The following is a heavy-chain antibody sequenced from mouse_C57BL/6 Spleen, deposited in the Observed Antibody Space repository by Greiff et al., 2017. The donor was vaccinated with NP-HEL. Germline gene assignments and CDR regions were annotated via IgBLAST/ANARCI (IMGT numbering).Heavy chain of an antibody. CDR2: IRNKANGYTT. D-gene: IGHD1-1*01. V-gene: IGHV7-3*01. CDR1: GFTFTDYY. CDR3: ARYYYGSSYVWYFDV. Sequence: EVKLMESGGGLVQPGGSLSLSCAASGFTFTDYYMSWVRQPPGKALEWLGFIRNKANGYTTEYSASVKGRFTISRDNSQSILYLQMNALRAEDSATYYCARYYYGSSYVWYFDVWGTGTTVTVSS. J-gene: IGHJ1*03.